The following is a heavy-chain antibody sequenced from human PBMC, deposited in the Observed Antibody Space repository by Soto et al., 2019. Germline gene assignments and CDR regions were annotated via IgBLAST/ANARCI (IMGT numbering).Heavy chain of an antibody. J-gene: IGHJ6*02. CDR2: IDPSDSYT. D-gene: IGHD6-6*01. V-gene: IGHV5-10-1*01. CDR3: ARQRGSSSRYYYYGMDV. Sequence: GESLRISCNGSGYSLTSYWISWVRQMPGKGLEWMGRIDPSDSYTNYSPSFQGHVTISADKSISTAYLQWSSLKASDTAMYYCARQRGSSSRYYYYGMDVWGQGTTVTVSS. CDR1: GYSLTSYW.